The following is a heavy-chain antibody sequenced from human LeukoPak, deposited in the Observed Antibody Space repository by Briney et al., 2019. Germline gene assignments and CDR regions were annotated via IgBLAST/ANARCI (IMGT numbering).Heavy chain of an antibody. Sequence: GGSLRLSCAASGFTFSNYGMHWVCQAPGKGLEWVAVVSDDGTYQYYADSVKGRFTISRDNSKNTVYLQMNSLRTEETAVYYCVRDLSIAAGMDSWGQGTLVTVSS. CDR3: VRDLSIAAGMDS. J-gene: IGHJ4*02. CDR1: GFTFSNYG. V-gene: IGHV3-30*03. CDR2: VSDDGTYQ. D-gene: IGHD6-13*01.